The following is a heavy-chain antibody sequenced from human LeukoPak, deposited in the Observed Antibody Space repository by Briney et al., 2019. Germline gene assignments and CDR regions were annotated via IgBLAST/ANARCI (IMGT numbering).Heavy chain of an antibody. J-gene: IGHJ6*03. CDR3: ARARRGYSSSWYVTDYYYYYYMDV. CDR1: GYTFTSYD. V-gene: IGHV1-8*01. CDR2: MNPNSGNT. Sequence: ASVKVSCKASGYTFTSYDINWVRQATGQGLEWMGWMNPNSGNTGYAQKFQGRVTMTRNTSISTAYMELSSLRSEDTVVYYCARARRGYSSSWYVTDYYYYYYMDVWGKGTTVTVSS. D-gene: IGHD6-13*01.